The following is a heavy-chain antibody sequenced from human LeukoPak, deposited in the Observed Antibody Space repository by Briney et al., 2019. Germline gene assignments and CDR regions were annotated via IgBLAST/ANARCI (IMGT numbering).Heavy chain of an antibody. CDR2: IYYSGST. Sequence: SGTLSLTCTVSGGSISSYYWSWIRQPPGKGLEWIGYIYYSGSTNYNPSLKSRVTISVDTSKNQFSLKLSSVTAADTAVYYCARHVAVAGIYFDYWGQGTLVTVSS. CDR1: GGSISSYY. CDR3: ARHVAVAGIYFDY. V-gene: IGHV4-59*08. J-gene: IGHJ4*02. D-gene: IGHD6-19*01.